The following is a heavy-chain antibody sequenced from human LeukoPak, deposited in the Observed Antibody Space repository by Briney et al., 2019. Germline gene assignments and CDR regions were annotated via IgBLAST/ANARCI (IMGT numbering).Heavy chain of an antibody. Sequence: GGSLRLSCAASGFTFSSYAMSWVRQAPGKGLEWVSAISGSGGNTYYADSVKGRFTISRDNSKNTLYLQMYSLRAEDTAVYYCAKDRSSGWYTFDPWGQGTLVTVSS. CDR2: ISGSGGNT. D-gene: IGHD6-19*01. J-gene: IGHJ5*02. V-gene: IGHV3-23*01. CDR1: GFTFSSYA. CDR3: AKDRSSGWYTFDP.